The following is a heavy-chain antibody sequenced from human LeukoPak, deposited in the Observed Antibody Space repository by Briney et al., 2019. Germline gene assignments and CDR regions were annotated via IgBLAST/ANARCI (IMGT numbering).Heavy chain of an antibody. J-gene: IGHJ4*02. D-gene: IGHD3-22*01. CDR1: GFTFSSYG. CDR2: IWYDGSNK. CDR3: ARESHGLYYYDSSLGFDY. V-gene: IGHV3-33*01. Sequence: GRSLRLSCAASGFTFSSYGMHWVRQAPGKGLEWVVVIWYDGSNKYYADSVKGRFTISRDNSKNTLYLQMNSLGAEDTAVYYCARESHGLYYYDSSLGFDYWGQGTLVTVSS.